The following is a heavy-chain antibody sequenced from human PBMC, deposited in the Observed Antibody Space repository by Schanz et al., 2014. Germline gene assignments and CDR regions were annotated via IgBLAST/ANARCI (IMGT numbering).Heavy chain of an antibody. J-gene: IGHJ6*03. Sequence: QVQLVQSGAEVKKPGSSVRVSCKASGGTFRNSGVGWMRQAPGQGLEWMGRIIPILDTANYAQKFQDRVTITADKSTNTVYLEVNSLRSDDTAVYYCARDQAVVIGSLYYYHMDVWGQGTTVTVSS. CDR1: GGTFRNSG. CDR2: IIPILDTA. D-gene: IGHD2-21*01. CDR3: ARDQAVVIGSLYYYHMDV. V-gene: IGHV1-69*08.